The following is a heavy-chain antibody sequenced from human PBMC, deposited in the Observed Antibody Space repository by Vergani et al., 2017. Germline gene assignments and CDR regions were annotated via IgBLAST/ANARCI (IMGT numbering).Heavy chain of an antibody. CDR3: ARSRIYYGAGSPDY. D-gene: IGHD3-10*01. V-gene: IGHV4-59*02. CDR1: GASVNSYY. Sequence: QVKLQESGPGLVKPSETLSLPCTVSGASVNSYYWSWIRQPPGKGLEWMGYVSFRGDTLYDPSVKGRMTLSLNTSSNQFSLYLTSVTAADTAVYYCARSRIYYGAGSPDYWGQGTLVTVSS. J-gene: IGHJ4*02. CDR2: VSFRGDT.